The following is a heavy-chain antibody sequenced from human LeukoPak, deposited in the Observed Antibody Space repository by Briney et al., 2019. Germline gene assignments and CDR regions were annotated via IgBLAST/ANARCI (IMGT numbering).Heavy chain of an antibody. CDR3: ARGHDPLGAFDI. V-gene: IGHV4-34*01. J-gene: IGHJ3*02. CDR1: GGSFSGYY. CDR2: INHSGST. Sequence: PSETLSLTCAVYGGSFSGYYWSWIRQPPGKGLEWIGEINHSGSTNYNPSLKSRVTISVDTSKNQFSLKLSSVTAADTAVYYCARGHDPLGAFDIWGQGTMVTVSS.